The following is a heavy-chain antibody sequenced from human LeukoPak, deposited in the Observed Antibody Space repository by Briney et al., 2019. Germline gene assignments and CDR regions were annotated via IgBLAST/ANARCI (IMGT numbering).Heavy chain of an antibody. CDR3: AELGITMIGGV. CDR2: LTSSGAST. Sequence: GGSLRLSCAASGFTFTHYGMNWVRQAPGKGLEWVSGLTSSGASTYYADSVKGRFTISRDNSKNTVYLQMNSLRAEDTAVYYCAELGITMIGGVWGKGTTVTISS. J-gene: IGHJ6*04. D-gene: IGHD3-10*02. CDR1: GFTFTHYG. V-gene: IGHV3-23*01.